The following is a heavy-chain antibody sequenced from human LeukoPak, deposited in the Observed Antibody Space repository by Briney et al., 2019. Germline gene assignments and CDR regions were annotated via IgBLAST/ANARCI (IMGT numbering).Heavy chain of an antibody. CDR3: ARAHIVVVTAIGFDY. Sequence: ASVKVSCKASGYTFTSYGISWVRQAPGQGLEWMGWISAYNGNTNYAQKLQGRVTMTTDTSTSTAYMELRSLRSDDTAVYYCARAHIVVVTAIGFDYWGQGTLVTVSS. CDR2: ISAYNGNT. J-gene: IGHJ4*02. D-gene: IGHD2-21*02. CDR1: GYTFTSYG. V-gene: IGHV1-18*01.